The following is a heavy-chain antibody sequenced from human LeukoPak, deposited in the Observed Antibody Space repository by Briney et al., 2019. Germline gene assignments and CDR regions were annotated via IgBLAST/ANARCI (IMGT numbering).Heavy chain of an antibody. CDR2: INPSGGST. CDR3: ARARMATIGTWYYFEY. J-gene: IGHJ4*02. CDR1: GYTFTSYY. Sequence: ASVKVSCKASGYTFTSYYMHWVRQAPGQGLEWMGIINPSGGSTSYAQKFQGRVTMTRDTSTGTVYMELSSMRYEDTAVYYCARARMATIGTWYYFEYWGQGTLVTVSS. D-gene: IGHD5-24*01. V-gene: IGHV1-46*01.